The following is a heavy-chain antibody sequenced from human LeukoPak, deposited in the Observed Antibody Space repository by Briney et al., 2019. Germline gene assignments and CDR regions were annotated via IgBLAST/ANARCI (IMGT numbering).Heavy chain of an antibody. V-gene: IGHV4-4*07. J-gene: IGHJ4*02. CDR2: IYTSGST. Sequence: SETLSLTCTVSGGSISSYYWSWIRQPAGKGLEWIGRIYTSGSTNYNPSLKSRVTMSVDKSKNQFSLKLSSVTAADTAVYYCARDYYYDSSGSIRGYFDYWGQGTLVTVSS. CDR1: GGSISSYY. CDR3: ARDYYYDSSGSIRGYFDY. D-gene: IGHD3-22*01.